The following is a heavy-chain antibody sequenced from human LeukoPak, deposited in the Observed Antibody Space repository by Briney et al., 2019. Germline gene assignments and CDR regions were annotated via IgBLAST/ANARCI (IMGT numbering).Heavy chain of an antibody. J-gene: IGHJ5*02. CDR1: GFTFDDYP. CDR2: LSWNSGRI. D-gene: IGHD1-26*01. Sequence: GGSLRLSCVASGFTFDDYPMHWVRQAPGKGLEWVAGLSWNSGRIAYADSVKGRFTISRDNAKNTLYLQMNSLRAEDTAVYSCVRGVGGDSRFDPWGQGTLVTVSS. CDR3: VRGVGGDSRFDP. V-gene: IGHV3-9*01.